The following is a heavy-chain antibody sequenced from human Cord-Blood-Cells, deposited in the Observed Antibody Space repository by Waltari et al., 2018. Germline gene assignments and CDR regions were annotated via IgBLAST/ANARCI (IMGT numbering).Heavy chain of an antibody. D-gene: IGHD3-22*01. V-gene: IGHV4-34*01. CDR3: ARGASSGYYYYYYYGMDV. Sequence: QVQLQQWGAGLLKPSETLSLTCAVYGGSFSGYYWSWIRQPPGKGLAWIGEINHSGSTNYNPSLKSRVTISVDTSKNQCSLKLSSVTAADTAVYYCARGASSGYYYYYYYGMDVWGQGTTVTVSS. CDR1: GGSFSGYY. CDR2: INHSGST. J-gene: IGHJ6*02.